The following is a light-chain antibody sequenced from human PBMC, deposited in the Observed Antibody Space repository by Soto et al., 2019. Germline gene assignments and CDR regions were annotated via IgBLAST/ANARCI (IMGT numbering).Light chain of an antibody. CDR1: SSDVGAYNY. CDR2: DVS. J-gene: IGLJ1*01. CDR3: CSYAGSYTYV. Sequence: QSALTQPPSASGSPGQSVTISCIGTSSDVGAYNYVSWYQQHPGKAPKLMIYDVSKRPSGVPDRFSGSKSGNTASLTISGLQAEDEADYYCCSYAGSYTYVFGTGTKVTVL. V-gene: IGLV2-11*01.